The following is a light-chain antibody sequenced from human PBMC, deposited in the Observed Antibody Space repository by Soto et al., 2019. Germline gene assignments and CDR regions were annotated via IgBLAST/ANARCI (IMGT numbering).Light chain of an antibody. V-gene: IGLV2-14*03. CDR2: DVS. J-gene: IGLJ2*01. CDR3: SSHTISDTLV. CDR1: SSDVGVSNF. Sequence: QSALTQPASVSGSPGQSITISCTGTSSDVGVSNFVSWYQQHPGKAPKLMIYDVSNRPSGVSNRFSGSKSGNTASLTISGLQAEDGADYYCSSHTISDTLVFGGGTKVTVL.